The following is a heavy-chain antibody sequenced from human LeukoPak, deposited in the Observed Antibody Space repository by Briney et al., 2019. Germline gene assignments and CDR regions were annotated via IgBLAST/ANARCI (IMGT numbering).Heavy chain of an antibody. J-gene: IGHJ4*02. Sequence: ASVTVSCTTSGYSFNDYYLHWVRQAPGQGLEWMGWINPNSGRTHYAPKFQGRVTLTTDTSITTAYMELGSLISGDTALYYCARDSSDILTGYYHFWGQGTLVTVSS. CDR1: GYSFNDYY. CDR2: INPNSGRT. V-gene: IGHV1-2*02. D-gene: IGHD3-9*01. CDR3: ARDSSDILTGYYHF.